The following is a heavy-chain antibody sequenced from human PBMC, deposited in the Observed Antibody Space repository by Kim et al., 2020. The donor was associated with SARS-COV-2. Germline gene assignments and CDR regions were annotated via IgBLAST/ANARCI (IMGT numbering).Heavy chain of an antibody. CDR3: ARGEWELLSFDY. V-gene: IGHV4-59*09. Sequence: NYNPSHKSRGTISVDTSKNQFSLKLSSVPAADTAVYYCARGEWELLSFDYWGQGTLVTVSS. D-gene: IGHD1-26*01. J-gene: IGHJ4*02.